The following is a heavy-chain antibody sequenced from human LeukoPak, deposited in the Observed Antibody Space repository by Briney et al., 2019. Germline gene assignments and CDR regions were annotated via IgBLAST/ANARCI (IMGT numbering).Heavy chain of an antibody. CDR1: GFTFSSYG. D-gene: IGHD3-10*01. CDR2: IWYDGSNK. CDR3: ARDGITMVRGDAGYFDY. Sequence: GGALRLSCAASGFTFSSYGMHWVRQAPGQGLELVAVIWYDGSNKYYADSVKGRFTISRDNSKNTLYLQMNSLRAEDTAVYYCARDGITMVRGDAGYFDYWGQGTLVTVSS. V-gene: IGHV3-33*01. J-gene: IGHJ4*02.